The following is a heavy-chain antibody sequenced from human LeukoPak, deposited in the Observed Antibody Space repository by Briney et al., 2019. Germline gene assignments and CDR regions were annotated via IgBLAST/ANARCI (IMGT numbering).Heavy chain of an antibody. Sequence: ASVKVSCKASGYTFTGYYTHWVRQAPGQGLEWMGWINPDSGGTNYAQKFQGRVTMTRDTSISTAYMELSRLRSDDTAVYYCAILQTGSSWIDYWGQGTLVTVSS. D-gene: IGHD6-13*01. J-gene: IGHJ4*02. CDR1: GYTFTGYY. V-gene: IGHV1-2*02. CDR3: AILQTGSSWIDY. CDR2: INPDSGGT.